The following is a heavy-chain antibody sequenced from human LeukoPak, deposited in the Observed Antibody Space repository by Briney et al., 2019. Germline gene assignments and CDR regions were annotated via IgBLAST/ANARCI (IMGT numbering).Heavy chain of an antibody. Sequence: GGSLRLSCSASGFTYSSYWMSWVRQAPGKGLEWVAVISYDGSNKYYADSVKGRFTISRDNSKNTLYLQMNSLRAEDTAVYYCARQNIAAAVTWDYWGQGTLVTPSS. J-gene: IGHJ4*02. CDR3: ARQNIAAAVTWDY. V-gene: IGHV3-30*03. D-gene: IGHD6-13*01. CDR2: ISYDGSNK. CDR1: GFTYSSYW.